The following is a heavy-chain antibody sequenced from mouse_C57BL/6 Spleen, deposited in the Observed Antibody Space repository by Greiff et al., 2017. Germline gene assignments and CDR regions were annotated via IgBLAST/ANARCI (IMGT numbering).Heavy chain of an antibody. CDR1: GYAFSSSW. CDR2: IYPGDGDT. J-gene: IGHJ1*03. D-gene: IGHD1-1*01. Sequence: QVQLQQSGPELVKPGASVKISCKASGYAFSSSWMNWVKQRPGKGLEWIGRIYPGDGDTTYNGKFKGKATLTADKSSSTAYMQLSSLTSEDSAVYFCARRATVVANRYFDVWGTGTTVTVSS. CDR3: ARRATVVANRYFDV. V-gene: IGHV1-82*01.